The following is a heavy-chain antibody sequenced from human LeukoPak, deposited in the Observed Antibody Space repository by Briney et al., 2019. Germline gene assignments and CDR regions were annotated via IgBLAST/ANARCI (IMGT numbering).Heavy chain of an antibody. CDR1: GYTFTGYY. J-gene: IGHJ4*02. Sequence: ASVKLSCKASGYTFTGYYMHWVRQGPGQGLEWMGWINPNSGGTNYAQKFQGRVTMTRDTSISTAYMELSRLRSDDTAVYYCARVTYDSSGYYYYSARRDYFDYWGQGTLVTVPS. D-gene: IGHD3-22*01. V-gene: IGHV1-2*02. CDR2: INPNSGGT. CDR3: ARVTYDSSGYYYYSARRDYFDY.